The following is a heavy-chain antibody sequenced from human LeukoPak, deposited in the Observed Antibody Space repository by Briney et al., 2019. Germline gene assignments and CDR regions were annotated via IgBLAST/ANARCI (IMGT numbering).Heavy chain of an antibody. J-gene: IGHJ5*02. D-gene: IGHD6-13*01. Sequence: GGSLRLSCAASGFTFSSCEMNWVRQAPGKGLEWVSYISSSGSTIYYADSVKGRFTISRDNAKNSLYLQMNSLRAEDTAVYYCARDPSYSSSWYAWFDPWGQGTLVTVSS. CDR2: ISSSGSTI. CDR1: GFTFSSCE. V-gene: IGHV3-48*03. CDR3: ARDPSYSSSWYAWFDP.